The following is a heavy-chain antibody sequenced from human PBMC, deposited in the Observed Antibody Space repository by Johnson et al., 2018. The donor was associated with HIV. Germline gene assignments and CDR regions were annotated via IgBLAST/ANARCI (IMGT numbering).Heavy chain of an antibody. J-gene: IGHJ3*02. CDR2: ISYDGSDK. CDR1: GFTFRSYA. V-gene: IGHV3-30*04. D-gene: IGHD6-19*01. CDR3: AKAKHHWAVAALDAFDI. Sequence: QVQLVESGGGVVQPGRSLRLSCSASGFTFRSYAMHWVRQAPGKGLEWVALISYDGSDKYSADSVKGRFTISRDNYKNTLYLQMNSLRAEDTAVYYCAKAKHHWAVAALDAFDIWGQGTMVTVSS.